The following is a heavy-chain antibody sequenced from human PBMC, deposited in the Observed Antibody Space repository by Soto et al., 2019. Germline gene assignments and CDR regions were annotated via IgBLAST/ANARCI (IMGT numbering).Heavy chain of an antibody. Sequence: GESLKISCHASGYSFTAYWITWVRQMPGKGLEWMATIDPSDSYVDYSPSFRGHVTFSVDRSITTVYLQWNSLKASDSAMYFCTRRASSSFYHFDFWGQGALVTVSS. CDR2: IDPSDSYV. V-gene: IGHV5-10-1*01. D-gene: IGHD2-2*01. CDR3: TRRASSSFYHFDF. CDR1: GYSFTAYW. J-gene: IGHJ4*02.